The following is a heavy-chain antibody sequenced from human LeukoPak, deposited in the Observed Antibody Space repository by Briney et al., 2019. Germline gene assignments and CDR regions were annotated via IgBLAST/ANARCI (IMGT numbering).Heavy chain of an antibody. CDR2: IRYDGSNK. CDR3: ARDLYDTVFWGPNDAFDI. J-gene: IGHJ3*02. Sequence: GGSLRLSCAASGFTFSSYGMHWVRQAPGKGLKWVAFIRYDGSNKYYADSVKGRFTISRDNAKNSLYLQMNSLRAEDTAVYCCARDLYDTVFWGPNDAFDIWGQGTMVTVSS. V-gene: IGHV3-30*02. D-gene: IGHD5/OR15-5a*01. CDR1: GFTFSSYG.